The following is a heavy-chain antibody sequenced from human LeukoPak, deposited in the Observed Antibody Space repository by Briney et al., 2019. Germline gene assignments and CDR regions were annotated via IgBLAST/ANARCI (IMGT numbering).Heavy chain of an antibody. Sequence: GGSLRLSCAASGFTFSSYAMSWVRQAPGKGLEWVSAISGSGGSTYYADSVKGRFTISRDNSKNTLYLQMNSLRAEDTAVYYCARDDGGNSWGFDYWGQGTLVTVSS. CDR1: GFTFSSYA. J-gene: IGHJ4*02. V-gene: IGHV3-23*01. CDR3: ARDDGGNSWGFDY. CDR2: ISGSGGST. D-gene: IGHD4-23*01.